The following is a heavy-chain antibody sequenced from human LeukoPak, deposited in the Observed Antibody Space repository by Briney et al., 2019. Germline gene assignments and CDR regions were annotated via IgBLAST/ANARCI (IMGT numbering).Heavy chain of an antibody. D-gene: IGHD5-18*01. CDR1: GFTFSSYG. J-gene: IGHJ5*02. CDR2: IWYDGSNK. Sequence: GGSLRLSCAASGFTFSSYGMHWVRQAPGKGLEWVAVIWYDGSNKYYADSVKGRFTISRDNSKNTLYLQMNSLRAVDTAVYYCARDRWLYSYGSSWYNWFDPWGQGTLVTVSS. CDR3: ARDRWLYSYGSSWYNWFDP. V-gene: IGHV3-33*01.